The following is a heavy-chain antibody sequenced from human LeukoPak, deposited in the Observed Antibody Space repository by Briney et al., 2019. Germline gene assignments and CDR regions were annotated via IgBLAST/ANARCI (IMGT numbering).Heavy chain of an antibody. CDR1: GFTFNNYA. CDR3: ARTAIKQAGLLWFGETNAFDI. CDR2: ISGNGGNT. V-gene: IGHV3-23*01. J-gene: IGHJ3*02. Sequence: GGCLRPSCAAAGFTFNNYAMSWVRLAPGGGREWVSSISGNGGNTYYAASVKGRFTIARDNSKNSLYQQMARLLAEDPAVYSCARTAIKQAGLLWFGETNAFDIWGQGTMVTVSS. D-gene: IGHD3-10*01.